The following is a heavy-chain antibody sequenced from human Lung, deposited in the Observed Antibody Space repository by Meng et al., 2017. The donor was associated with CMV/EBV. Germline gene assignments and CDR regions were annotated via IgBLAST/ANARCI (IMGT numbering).Heavy chain of an antibody. V-gene: IGHV3-23*01. D-gene: IGHD2-15*01. J-gene: IGHJ4*02. CDR1: GFTFNTYA. Sequence: GGSXRLXCAASGFTFNTYAMTWVRQAPGRGLESVSIISGNGGVTYYADSVKGRFTISRDNSKNTVYLQMNSLRAEDTAVYYCAKDLRDIVVLVGARVHWGQGKXVTVSS. CDR3: AKDLRDIVVLVGARVH. CDR2: ISGNGGVT.